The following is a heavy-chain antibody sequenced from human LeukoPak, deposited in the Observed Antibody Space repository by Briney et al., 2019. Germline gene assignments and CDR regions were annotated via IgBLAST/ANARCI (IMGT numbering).Heavy chain of an antibody. CDR3: AREATGGLRGEYYFDY. CDR1: GFTFSSYS. CDR2: ISSSSSYI. J-gene: IGHJ4*02. V-gene: IGHV3-21*01. Sequence: GGSLRLSCAASGFTFSSYSMNWVRQAPGKGLEWVSSISSSSSYIYYADSMKGRFTISRDNAKNSLYLQMNSLRAEDTAVYYCAREATGGLRGEYYFDYWGQGTLVTVSS. D-gene: IGHD1-14*01.